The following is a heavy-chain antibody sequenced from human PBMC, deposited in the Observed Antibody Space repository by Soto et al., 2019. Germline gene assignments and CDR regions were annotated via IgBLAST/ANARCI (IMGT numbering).Heavy chain of an antibody. CDR3: ARDRQQWLEPAGGALPF. V-gene: IGHV3-30-3*01. CDR1: GFTLSSYV. CDR2: ISYAGNDN. Sequence: QVQLVESGGGVVQPGRSLRLSCAASGFTLSSYVMHWVGKPPGRGREGGARISYAGNDNYYADSVKGRFTISRDNSKKTLYLQMTSLRADDTAVYYCARDRQQWLEPAGGALPFWGQGTMVIVSS. D-gene: IGHD6-19*01. J-gene: IGHJ3*01.